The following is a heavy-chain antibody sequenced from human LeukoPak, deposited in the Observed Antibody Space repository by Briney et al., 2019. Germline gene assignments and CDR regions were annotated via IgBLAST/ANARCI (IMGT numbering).Heavy chain of an antibody. V-gene: IGHV3-15*01. CDR1: GFTFNNAW. CDR2: IKSKTDGGTA. CDR3: TTGGSWYDPGH. J-gene: IGHJ4*02. D-gene: IGHD6-13*01. Sequence: GGSLRLSCAASGFTFNNAWIGSVRQAPGKGLEWVGRIKSKTDGGTADYVAPVKGRFTISRDDAKNTVYLEMNSLKIEDTAVYFCTTGGSWYDPGHWGQGTLVTVSS.